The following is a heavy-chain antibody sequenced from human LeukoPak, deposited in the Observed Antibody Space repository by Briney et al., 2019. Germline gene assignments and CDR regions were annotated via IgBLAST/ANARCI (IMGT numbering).Heavy chain of an antibody. CDR3: ARAFGCSGTSCHARWGYYYYAMDV. CDR2: VSYDETNK. D-gene: IGHD2-2*01. J-gene: IGHJ6*02. Sequence: GGSLRLSCAASASTFSNDAIHWVRQAPGKGLEWVAVVSYDETNKYYADSVKGRFTISKDNSKNTVYLQMSSLRAEDTAMYYCARAFGCSGTSCHARWGYYYYAMDVWGQGTTVTVSS. V-gene: IGHV3-30-3*01. CDR1: ASTFSNDA.